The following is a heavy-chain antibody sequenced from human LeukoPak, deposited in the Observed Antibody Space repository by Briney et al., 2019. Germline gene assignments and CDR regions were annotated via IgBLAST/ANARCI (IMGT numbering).Heavy chain of an antibody. V-gene: IGHV4-59*01. J-gene: IGHJ4*02. CDR1: GGSISSYY. Sequence: SETLSLTCTVSGGSISSYYWSWIRQPPGKGLEWIGYIYYSGSTNYNPSLKSRVTISVDTSKNQFSLKLSSVTAADTAVYYCARDIDYYGSGDGFDYWGQGTLVTVSS. D-gene: IGHD3-10*01. CDR3: ARDIDYYGSGDGFDY. CDR2: IYYSGST.